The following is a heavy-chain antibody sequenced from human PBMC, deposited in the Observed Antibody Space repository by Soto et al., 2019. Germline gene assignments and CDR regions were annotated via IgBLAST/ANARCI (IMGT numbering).Heavy chain of an antibody. CDR2: IWFDGSKK. Sequence: QVQLVESGGGVVQPGKSLRLSCAASGFKFRNYAIHWVRQAPGKGLEWLAVIWFDGSKKYYADSVKGRFTISRDNSENTVYLHMNSLAADDSGVFYCAKAHSMMILDRFDPWGHGTLVTVSS. CDR1: GFKFRNYA. CDR3: AKAHSMMILDRFDP. D-gene: IGHD3-16*01. J-gene: IGHJ5*02. V-gene: IGHV3-33*06.